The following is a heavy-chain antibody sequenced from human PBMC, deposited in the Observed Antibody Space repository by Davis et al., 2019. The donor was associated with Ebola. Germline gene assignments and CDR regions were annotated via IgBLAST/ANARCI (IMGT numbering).Heavy chain of an antibody. CDR1: GYSFTNYW. J-gene: IGHJ4*02. CDR3: ARQESLYGSIDY. Sequence: GESLKISCKGSGYSFTNYWIGWVRQMPGKGLEWMGIIYAGDSDTRYSPSFEGQVTISVDRSITTAYLQWSSLRASDTAIYYCARQESLYGSIDYWGQGALVTVSS. V-gene: IGHV5-51*01. CDR2: IYAGDSDT. D-gene: IGHD3-22*01.